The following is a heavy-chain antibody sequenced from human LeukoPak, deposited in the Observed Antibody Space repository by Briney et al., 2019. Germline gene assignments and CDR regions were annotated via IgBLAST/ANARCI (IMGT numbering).Heavy chain of an antibody. CDR3: AATYSSSGNWFDP. J-gene: IGHJ5*02. CDR1: GFTFSIYG. V-gene: IGHV3-23*01. D-gene: IGHD6-6*01. Sequence: PGGSLRLSCAASGFTFSIYGMSWVRQAPGRGLEWVSAISGNTGSTYYSDSVRGRFTISRDNSKNTLYLQMNSLRAEDTAVYYCAATYSSSGNWFDPWGQGTLVTVSS. CDR2: ISGNTGST.